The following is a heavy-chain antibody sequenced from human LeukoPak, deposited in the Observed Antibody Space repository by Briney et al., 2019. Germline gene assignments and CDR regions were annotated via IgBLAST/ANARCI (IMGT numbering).Heavy chain of an antibody. Sequence: GGSLRLSCSASGLTFNTYAMHWVRQAPGKGLEYVSSISDNGGTTDYADSVKGRFTISRDNSKNTLYLQMSSLRAEDTAVYFCVTQGDGYYSGPFDFWGQGTLVTVSS. V-gene: IGHV3-64D*06. CDR2: ISDNGGTT. D-gene: IGHD3-22*01. J-gene: IGHJ4*02. CDR1: GLTFNTYA. CDR3: VTQGDGYYSGPFDF.